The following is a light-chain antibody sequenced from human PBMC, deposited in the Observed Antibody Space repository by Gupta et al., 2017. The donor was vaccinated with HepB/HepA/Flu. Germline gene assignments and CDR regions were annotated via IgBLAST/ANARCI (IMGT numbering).Light chain of an antibody. Sequence: ELVLTQSPATLSLSPGERATLSCRASQSVSSSLAWYQQKPGQAPRLLIYDASNRATGIPARFSGSGSGTDFTLTISSLEPEDVAVYYCQQRSNWPPWTFGQGTKVEIK. CDR3: QQRSNWPPWT. CDR1: QSVSSS. V-gene: IGKV3-11*01. CDR2: DAS. J-gene: IGKJ1*01.